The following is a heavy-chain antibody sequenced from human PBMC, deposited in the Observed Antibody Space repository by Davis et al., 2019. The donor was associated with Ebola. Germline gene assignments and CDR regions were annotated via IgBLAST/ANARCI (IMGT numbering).Heavy chain of an antibody. V-gene: IGHV4-31*03. CDR2: IYYGGST. D-gene: IGHD6-19*01. CDR3: ARGVSSGWSMYYCDY. Sequence: PSETLSLTCTVSGGSISSGGYYWSWIRQHPGRGLEWIGYIYYGGSTYYNPSLKSRVAISIDTSKNQFSLRLSSVSAADTAVYYCARGVSSGWSMYYCDYWGQGTLVTVSS. CDR1: GGSISSGGYY. J-gene: IGHJ4*02.